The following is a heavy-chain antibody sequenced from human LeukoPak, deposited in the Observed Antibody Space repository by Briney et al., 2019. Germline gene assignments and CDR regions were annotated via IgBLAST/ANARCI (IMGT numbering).Heavy chain of an antibody. Sequence: SETLSLTCTVSGGSTSSYYRSWIRQPPGKGLEWIGYIYYSGSTNYNPSLKSRVTISVDTSKNQFSLKLSSVTAADTAVYYCARDSGPDAFDIWGQGTMVTVSS. CDR1: GGSTSSYY. CDR3: ARDSGPDAFDI. V-gene: IGHV4-59*01. D-gene: IGHD6-25*01. J-gene: IGHJ3*02. CDR2: IYYSGST.